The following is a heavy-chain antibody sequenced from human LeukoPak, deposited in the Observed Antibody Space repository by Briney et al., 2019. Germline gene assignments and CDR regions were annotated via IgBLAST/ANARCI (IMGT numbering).Heavy chain of an antibody. Sequence: SETLSLTCTVSSDSISNYYWSWIRQPPGEGLEWIGYVFYSGSTNYSPSLKSRVTISIDMSKNHFSLRLKSVTAADTALYYCATYASPNMLTPYYFDHWGQGILVTVSS. CDR3: ATYASPNMLTPYYFDH. D-gene: IGHD3-9*01. CDR1: SDSISNYY. J-gene: IGHJ4*02. V-gene: IGHV4-59*01. CDR2: VFYSGST.